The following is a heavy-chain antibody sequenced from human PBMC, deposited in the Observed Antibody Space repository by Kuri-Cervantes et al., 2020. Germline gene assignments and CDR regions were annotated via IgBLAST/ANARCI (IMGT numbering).Heavy chain of an antibody. J-gene: IGHJ6*03. CDR3: ARDGLWFRAPGYYMDV. D-gene: IGHD3-10*01. Sequence: GGSLRLSCAASGFTFSDYYMSWIRQAPGKGLEWVAVIWYDGSNKYYADSVKGRFTISRDNSKNTLYLQMNSLRAEDTAVYYCARDGLWFRAPGYYMDVWGKGTTVTVSS. CDR2: IWYDGSNK. V-gene: IGHV3-33*08. CDR1: GFTFSDYY.